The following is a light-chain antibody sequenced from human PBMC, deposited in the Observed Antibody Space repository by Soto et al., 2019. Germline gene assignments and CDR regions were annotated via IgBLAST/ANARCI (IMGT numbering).Light chain of an antibody. CDR1: RDIGTW. J-gene: IGKJ4*01. V-gene: IGKV1-5*03. CDR3: HRHETYPLA. CDR2: RAS. Sequence: TQMTQSPSTLSSSVGDSVSITCRASRDIGTWLAWFQQKPGRAPNLLIYRASTLARGVPSRFSGSGSGTEFTLTISSLQPDDFATYYCHRHETYPLASGGGTKVDI.